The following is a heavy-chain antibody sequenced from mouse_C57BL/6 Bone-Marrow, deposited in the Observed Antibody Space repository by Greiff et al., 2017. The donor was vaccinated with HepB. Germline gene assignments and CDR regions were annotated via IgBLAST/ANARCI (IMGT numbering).Heavy chain of an antibody. D-gene: IGHD1-1*02. J-gene: IGHJ4*01. CDR3: ASGGYPYYAMDY. Sequence: QVQLQQPGAELVKPGASVKMSCKASGYTFTSYWITWVKQRPGQGLEWIGDIYPGSGSTNYNDKFKSKATLTVDTSSSTAFMQLSSLTSEESAVYYCASGGYPYYAMDYWGQGTSVTVSS. CDR2: IYPGSGST. CDR1: GYTFTSYW. V-gene: IGHV1-55*01.